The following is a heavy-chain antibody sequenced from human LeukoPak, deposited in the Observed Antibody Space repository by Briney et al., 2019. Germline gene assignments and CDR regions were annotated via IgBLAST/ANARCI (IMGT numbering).Heavy chain of an antibody. CDR3: ARGRYSSSPQDY. CDR2: IYHSGST. D-gene: IGHD6-13*01. CDR1: GGSISSGGYY. V-gene: IGHV4-30-2*01. J-gene: IGHJ4*02. Sequence: SETLSLTCTVSGGSISSGGYYWSWIRQPPGKGLEWIGYIYHSGSTYYNPSLKSRVTISVDTSKNQFSLKLSSVTAADTAVYYCARGRYSSSPQDYWGQGTLVTVSS.